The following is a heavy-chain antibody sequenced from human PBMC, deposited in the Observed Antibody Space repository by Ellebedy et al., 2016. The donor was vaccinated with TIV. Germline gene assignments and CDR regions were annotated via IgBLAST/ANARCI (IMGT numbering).Heavy chain of an antibody. D-gene: IGHD1-26*01. CDR3: ATDGSYGDYLSPTHAFEI. Sequence: GGSLRLSCATSGFSFRSYWMSWVRQAPGKGLEWVANIRQDGSGMYYVNSVKGRFTISRDSAKNSLYLQMNSLRVDDAAMYYCATDGSYGDYLSPTHAFEIWGQGTMLIVSS. J-gene: IGHJ3*02. CDR2: IRQDGSGM. CDR1: GFSFRSYW. V-gene: IGHV3-7*01.